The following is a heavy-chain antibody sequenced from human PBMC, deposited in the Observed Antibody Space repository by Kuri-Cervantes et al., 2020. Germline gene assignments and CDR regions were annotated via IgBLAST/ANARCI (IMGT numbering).Heavy chain of an antibody. D-gene: IGHD3-9*01. J-gene: IGHJ4*02. V-gene: IGHV3-30-3*01. Sequence: GSLRLSCAASGFTFSSYAMHWVRQAPGKGLEWVAVISYDGSNKYYADSVKGRFTISRDNSKNTLYLQMNSLRAEDTAVYYCARPAGDYDILTGYDYWGQGTLVTVSS. CDR1: GFTFSSYA. CDR3: ARPAGDYDILTGYDY. CDR2: ISYDGSNK.